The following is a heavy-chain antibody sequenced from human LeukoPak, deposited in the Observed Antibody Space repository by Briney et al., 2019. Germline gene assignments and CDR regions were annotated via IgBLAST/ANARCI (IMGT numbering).Heavy chain of an antibody. Sequence: GGSLRLSCAASGFTVSSNYMSWVRQAPGKGLEWVAVIYSCGSTYYADSVKGRFTISSDNSKHPLYLQMTSLRAEDRAVYYCARGHYYDSSGYDYWGQGTLVTVPS. CDR3: ARGHYYDSSGYDY. V-gene: IGHV3-66*01. D-gene: IGHD3-22*01. CDR1: GFTVSSNY. CDR2: IYSCGST. J-gene: IGHJ4*02.